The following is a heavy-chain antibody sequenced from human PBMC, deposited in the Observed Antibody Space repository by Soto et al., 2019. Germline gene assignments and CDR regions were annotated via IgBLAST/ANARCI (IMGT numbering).Heavy chain of an antibody. D-gene: IGHD3-22*01. CDR2: IWYDGSNK. V-gene: IGHV3-33*01. CDR3: ARGSYYYDSSGSPFDY. Sequence: QVQLVESGGGVVQPGRSLRLSCAASGFTFSSYGMHWVRQAPGKGLEWVAVIWYDGSNKYYADSVKGRFTISRDNSKNTLYLQMNRLRAEDTAVYYCARGSYYYDSSGSPFDYWGQGTLVTVSS. CDR1: GFTFSSYG. J-gene: IGHJ4*02.